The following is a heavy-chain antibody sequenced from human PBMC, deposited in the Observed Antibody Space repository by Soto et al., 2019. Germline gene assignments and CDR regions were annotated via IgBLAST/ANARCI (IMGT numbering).Heavy chain of an antibody. J-gene: IGHJ3*02. V-gene: IGHV3-33*01. CDR3: VRVKSGCGSSGCHAFDI. D-gene: IGHD6-19*01. CDR2: IWYDGSKT. Sequence: GGSLRLSCAASGFTFSNYGMHWVRQAPGKGLEWVAVIWYDGSKTYHADSVKGRFTISRDNSKNTLYLQMNSLRAEETAVYYCVRVKSGCGSSGCHAFDIWGQGTMVTVSS. CDR1: GFTFSNYG.